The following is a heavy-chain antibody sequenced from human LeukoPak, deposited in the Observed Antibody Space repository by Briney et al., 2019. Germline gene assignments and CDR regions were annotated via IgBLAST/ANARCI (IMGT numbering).Heavy chain of an antibody. CDR1: GYTFSSYD. CDR2: MNPNSGNT. V-gene: IGHV1-8*01. CDR3: ARVTYYYGSESSHFEY. J-gene: IGHJ4*02. D-gene: IGHD3-10*01. Sequence: GASVKVSCKASGYTFSSYDINWVRQATGQGLEWMGWMNPNSGNTGNAQKFQGRVTMTRNTSISTAYMELSRLRSEDTAVYYCARVTYYYGSESSHFEYWGQGTLVTVSS.